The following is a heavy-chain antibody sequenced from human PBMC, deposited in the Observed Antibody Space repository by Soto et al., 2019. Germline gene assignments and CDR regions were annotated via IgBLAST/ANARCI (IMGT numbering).Heavy chain of an antibody. CDR3: AREGGGKMVRGVIDY. D-gene: IGHD3-10*01. CDR1: GGSISSSSYY. J-gene: IGHJ4*02. V-gene: IGHV4-39*02. Sequence: QLQLQESGPGLVKPSETLSLTCTVSGGSISSSSYYWGWIRQPPGKGLEWIGSIYYSGSTYYNPSLKSRVTISVDTSKNQFSLKLSSVTAADTAVYYCAREGGGKMVRGVIDYWGQGTLVTVSS. CDR2: IYYSGST.